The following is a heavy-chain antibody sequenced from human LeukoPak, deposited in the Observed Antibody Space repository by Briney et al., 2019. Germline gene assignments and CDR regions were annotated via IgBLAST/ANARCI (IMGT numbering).Heavy chain of an antibody. J-gene: IGHJ6*03. D-gene: IGHD3-9*01. CDR1: GGTFSSYA. CDR3: ARGLRYFDWLGYYYMDV. CDR2: IIPIFGTA. V-gene: IGHV1-69*05. Sequence: GASVKVSCKASGGTFSSYAISWVRQAPGQGLEWMGGIIPIFGTANYAQKFQGRVTITTDESTSTAYMELSSLRSEDTAVYYCARGLRYFDWLGYYYMDVWGKGTTVTVSS.